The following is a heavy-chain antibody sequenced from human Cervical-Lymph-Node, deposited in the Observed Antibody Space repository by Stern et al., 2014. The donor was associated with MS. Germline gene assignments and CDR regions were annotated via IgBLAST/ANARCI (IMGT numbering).Heavy chain of an antibody. Sequence: QVQLVQSGAEVKKPGSSVKVSCKASGGTSSSYGISWMRQAPGQGLEWMGGIIPMFGTANYAQKFQGRVTITADKSTSMVYVELSSLRSDDTAIYYCARDQGRWLQFRADYFDYWGRGTLVTVSS. D-gene: IGHD5-24*01. CDR3: ARDQGRWLQFRADYFDY. CDR1: GGTSSSYG. J-gene: IGHJ4*02. CDR2: IIPMFGTA. V-gene: IGHV1-69*06.